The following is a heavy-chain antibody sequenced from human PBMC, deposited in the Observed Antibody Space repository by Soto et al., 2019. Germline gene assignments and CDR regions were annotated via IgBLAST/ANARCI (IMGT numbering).Heavy chain of an antibody. CDR1: GYTFTVYY. J-gene: IGHJ4*02. CDR3: ERDLGKGGGSEGFDY. CDR2: INPKSGGT. D-gene: IGHD1-26*01. V-gene: IGHV1-2*02. Sequence: ASVKVSCKASGYTFTVYYMHWVRQAPGQGLEWMGWINPKSGGTMYPQKYQGRVTMTWDTSISTAYMALTRLRSDDTAVYYCERDLGKGGGSEGFDYCGQGTLVTVSS.